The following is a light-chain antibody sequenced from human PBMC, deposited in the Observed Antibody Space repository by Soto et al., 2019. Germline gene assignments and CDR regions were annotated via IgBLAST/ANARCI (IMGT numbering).Light chain of an antibody. CDR3: QQSYSTPRT. J-gene: IGKJ1*01. Sequence: DIQMTQSPSSLSASVGDRVTITCRASQSISNYLNWYQQKPGKAPKLLMYAASSLQSGVPSRFSGSGSGTDFTLTTSSLQPEDFATYYCQQSYSTPRTFGQGTKVEI. CDR2: AAS. CDR1: QSISNY. V-gene: IGKV1-39*01.